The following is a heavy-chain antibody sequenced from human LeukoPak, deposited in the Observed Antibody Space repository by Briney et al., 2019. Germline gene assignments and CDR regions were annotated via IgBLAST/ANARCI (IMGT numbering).Heavy chain of an antibody. CDR2: ISAYNGNT. CDR3: ARGLFLSGYLDAFDL. CDR1: GYTFTNYG. J-gene: IGHJ3*01. D-gene: IGHD3-22*01. V-gene: IGHV1-18*01. Sequence: ASVKVSCKASGYTFTNYGISWVRQARGQGLEWMGWISAYNGNTNYAQKFQGRVTMTTDTSTSTAYMELRSLRSDDTAVYYCARGLFLSGYLDAFDLWGQGTVVTVSS.